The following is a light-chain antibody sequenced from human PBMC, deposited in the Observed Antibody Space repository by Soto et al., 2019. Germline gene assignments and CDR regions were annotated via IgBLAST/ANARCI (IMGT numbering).Light chain of an antibody. CDR2: AAS. CDR3: LQYGIPLWT. CDR1: QSVTANY. J-gene: IGKJ1*01. V-gene: IGKV3-20*01. Sequence: EIALTQSPGTLSLSPGERATLSCRASQSVTANYLAWYQQKPGQAPRLLIYAASIGATGIPDRLSGSGSGTDFTLTISRLEPEDSAVYYCLQYGIPLWTFGQGTKVEIK.